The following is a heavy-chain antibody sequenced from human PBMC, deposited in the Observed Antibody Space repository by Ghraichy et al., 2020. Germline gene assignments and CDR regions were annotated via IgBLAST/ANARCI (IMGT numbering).Heavy chain of an antibody. V-gene: IGHV1-2*04. CDR3: ARGLKQQLPTDAFDI. J-gene: IGHJ3*02. CDR2: INPNSGGT. Sequence: ASVKDSCKASGYTFTGYYMHWVRQAPGQGLEWMGWINPNSGGTNYAQKFQGWVTMTRDTSSSTAYMELSRLRSDDTAVYYCARGLKQQLPTDAFDIWGQGTIVTVS. CDR1: GYTFTGYY. D-gene: IGHD6-13*01.